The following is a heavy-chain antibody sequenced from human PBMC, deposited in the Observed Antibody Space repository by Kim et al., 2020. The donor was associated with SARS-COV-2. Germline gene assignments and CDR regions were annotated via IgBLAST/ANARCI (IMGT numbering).Heavy chain of an antibody. Sequence: ASVKVSCKVSGYTLTELSMHWVRQAPGKGLEWMGGFDPEDGETIYAQKFQGRVTRTEDTSTDTAYMELSSLRSEDTAVYYCATSSSGWYLFDYWGQGTLVTVSS. V-gene: IGHV1-24*01. D-gene: IGHD6-19*01. CDR3: ATSSSGWYLFDY. J-gene: IGHJ4*02. CDR2: FDPEDGET. CDR1: GYTLTELS.